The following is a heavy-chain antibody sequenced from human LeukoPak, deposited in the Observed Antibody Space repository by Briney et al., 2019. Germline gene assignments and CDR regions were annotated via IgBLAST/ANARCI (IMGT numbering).Heavy chain of an antibody. D-gene: IGHD6-19*01. J-gene: IGHJ4*02. Sequence: PSETLSLTCSVSGGSISSLYWSWIRQPPGKGLEWIGYIYYSGSTNYSPSLKSRVTTSVDTSKNQFSLNLSSVTAADTAVYYCARLYSSGWHYFDYWGQGTLVTVSS. V-gene: IGHV4-59*01. CDR3: ARLYSSGWHYFDY. CDR2: IYYSGST. CDR1: GGSISSLY.